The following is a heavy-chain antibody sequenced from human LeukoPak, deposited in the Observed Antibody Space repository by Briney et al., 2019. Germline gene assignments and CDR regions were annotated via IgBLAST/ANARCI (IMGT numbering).Heavy chain of an antibody. J-gene: IGHJ4*02. Sequence: GGSLRLSCAASGFTFSSYWMHWVRQDPGKGLVWVSRINSDGYSTNYADSVKGRFTISRDNGKNTLYLQMNSLRVEDTAVYYCARAGSGWYNSFDFWGQGTLVTVSS. CDR3: ARAGSGWYNSFDF. CDR1: GFTFSSYW. D-gene: IGHD6-19*01. V-gene: IGHV3-74*01. CDR2: INSDGYST.